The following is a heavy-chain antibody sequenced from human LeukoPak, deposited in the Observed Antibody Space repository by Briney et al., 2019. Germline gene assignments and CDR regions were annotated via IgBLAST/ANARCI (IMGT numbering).Heavy chain of an antibody. D-gene: IGHD3-10*01. Sequence: SSETLSLTCTVSGGSISSGYYWGWIRQPPGKGLEWIGSIYHSGSTYYNPSLKSRVTISVDTSKNQFSLKLSSVTAADTAVYYCASAGVSDYWGQGTLVTVSS. CDR3: ASAGVSDY. J-gene: IGHJ4*02. V-gene: IGHV4-38-2*02. CDR1: GGSISSGYY. CDR2: IYHSGST.